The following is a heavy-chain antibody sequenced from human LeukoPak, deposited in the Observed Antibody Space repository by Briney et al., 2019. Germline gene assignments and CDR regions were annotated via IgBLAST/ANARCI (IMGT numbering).Heavy chain of an antibody. CDR2: ISGSGGST. CDR1: GFTFSSYA. D-gene: IGHD3-10*01. Sequence: GGSLRLSCAASGFTFSSYAMSWVRQAPGKGLEWVSAISGSGGSTYYADSVKGRFTISRDNSKNTLYLQMNSLRAEDTAVYYCAKDELLWFGELAGIPYWCQGTLVTVSS. J-gene: IGHJ4*02. V-gene: IGHV3-23*01. CDR3: AKDELLWFGELAGIPY.